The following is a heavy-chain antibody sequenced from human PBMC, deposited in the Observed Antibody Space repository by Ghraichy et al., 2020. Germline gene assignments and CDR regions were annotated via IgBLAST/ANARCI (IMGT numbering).Heavy chain of an antibody. D-gene: IGHD3-22*01. CDR1: GFTFSSYA. CDR3: AKLLNYYESSGYPRPKYFDD. CDR2: ISASGGST. Sequence: GGSLRLSCAASGFTFSSYAMSWVRQAPGKGLEWVSAISASGGSTYYADSVKGRFTISRDNSKNTLYLQMNSLRAEDTAVYYCAKLLNYYESSGYPRPKYFDDWGQGTLVTVSS. V-gene: IGHV3-23*01. J-gene: IGHJ4*02.